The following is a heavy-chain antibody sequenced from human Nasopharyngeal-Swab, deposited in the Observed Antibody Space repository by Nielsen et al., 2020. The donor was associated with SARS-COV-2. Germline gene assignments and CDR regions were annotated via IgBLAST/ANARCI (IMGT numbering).Heavy chain of an antibody. CDR3: ARDYTRFDY. Sequence: GGPLRLSCAASGFTFSSYWMSWVRQAPGKGLEWVAYIKEDGSEKYFVDSVKGRFTISRDNAKNSLYLQMNSLRAEDTAVYYCARDYTRFDYWGQGTLVTVSS. J-gene: IGHJ4*02. CDR1: GFTFSSYW. V-gene: IGHV3-7*05. CDR2: IKEDGSEK. D-gene: IGHD3-16*01.